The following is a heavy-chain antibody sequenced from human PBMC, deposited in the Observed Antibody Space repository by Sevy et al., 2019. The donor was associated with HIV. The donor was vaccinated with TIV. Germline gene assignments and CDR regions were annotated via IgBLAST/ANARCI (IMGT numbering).Heavy chain of an antibody. CDR1: GGSISSSSYY. D-gene: IGHD1-7*01. V-gene: IGHV4-39*01. CDR2: IYYSGST. J-gene: IGHJ5*02. CDR3: ATKTRYNWNYELFKYNWFDP. Sequence: SETLSLTCTVSGGSISSSSYYWGWIRQPPGKGLEWIGSIYYSGSTYYNPSLKSRVTISVDTSKNQFSLKLSSVTAADTAVYYCATKTRYNWNYELFKYNWFDPWGQGTLVTVSS.